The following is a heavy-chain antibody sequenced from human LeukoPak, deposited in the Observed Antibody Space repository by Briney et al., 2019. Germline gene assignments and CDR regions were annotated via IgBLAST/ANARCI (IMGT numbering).Heavy chain of an antibody. Sequence: ASVKVSCKASGYTFTGYYMHWVRQAPGQGLEWMGWINPNSGGTNYAQKFQGRVTITRDTSISTAYMELSRLRSDDTAVYYCAREGWELLLLDAFDIWGQGTMVTVSS. D-gene: IGHD1-26*01. J-gene: IGHJ3*02. V-gene: IGHV1-2*02. CDR3: AREGWELLLLDAFDI. CDR2: INPNSGGT. CDR1: GYTFTGYY.